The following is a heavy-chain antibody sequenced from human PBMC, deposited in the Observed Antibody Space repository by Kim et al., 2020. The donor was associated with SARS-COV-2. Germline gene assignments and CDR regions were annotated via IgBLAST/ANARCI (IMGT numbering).Heavy chain of an antibody. V-gene: IGHV3-7*03. CDR3: ARDSMVRGDLYYYYGMDV. D-gene: IGHD3-10*01. CDR1: GFTFSSYW. J-gene: IGHJ6*02. Sequence: GGSLRLSCAASGFTFSSYWMSWVRQAPGKGLEWVANIKQDGSEKYYVDSVKGRFTISRDNAKNSLYLQMNSLRAEDTAVYYCARDSMVRGDLYYYYGMDVWGQGTTVTVSS. CDR2: IKQDGSEK.